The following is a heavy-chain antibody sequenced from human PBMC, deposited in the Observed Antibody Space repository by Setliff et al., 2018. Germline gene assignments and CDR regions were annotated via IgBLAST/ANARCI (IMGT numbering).Heavy chain of an antibody. D-gene: IGHD1-26*01. CDR2: IKQDGSVK. Sequence: GGSLRLSCAASGFTFSSYWMNWVRQAPGKGLEWVANIKQDGSVKNYVDSVKGRFSISRDNTKNSLYLQMNSLRAEDTALYYCAKGLHPSIVGATYPDYWGQGTLVTVSS. V-gene: IGHV3-7*03. J-gene: IGHJ4*02. CDR3: AKGLHPSIVGATYPDY. CDR1: GFTFSSYW.